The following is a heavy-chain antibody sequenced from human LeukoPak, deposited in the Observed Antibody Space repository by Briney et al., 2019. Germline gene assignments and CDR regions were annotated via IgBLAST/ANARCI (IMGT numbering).Heavy chain of an antibody. CDR2: ISAYNGNT. D-gene: IGHD3-10*01. J-gene: IGHJ5*02. Sequence: ASVKVSCKASGYTFTSYGISWVRQAPGQGLEWMGWISAYNGNTNYAQKLQGRVTMTTDTSTSTAYMELSSLRSEDTAVYYCARDRGSGSYLMNWFDPWGQGTLVTVSS. CDR1: GYTFTSYG. V-gene: IGHV1-18*01. CDR3: ARDRGSGSYLMNWFDP.